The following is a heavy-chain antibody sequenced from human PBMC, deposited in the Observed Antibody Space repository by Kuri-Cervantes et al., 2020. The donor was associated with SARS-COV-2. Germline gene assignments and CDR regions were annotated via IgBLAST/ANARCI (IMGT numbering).Heavy chain of an antibody. CDR2: INHSGST. J-gene: IGHJ4*02. V-gene: IGHV4-34*01. D-gene: IGHD6-19*01. CDR1: GGSFSGYY. Sequence: SETLSLTCAVYGGSFSGYYWSWIRQPPGKGLEWIGEINHSGSTNYNPSLKSRVTRSVDTSKNQFSLKLSSVTAADTAVYYCARDIAVASGYYFDYWGQGTLVTVSS. CDR3: ARDIAVASGYYFDY.